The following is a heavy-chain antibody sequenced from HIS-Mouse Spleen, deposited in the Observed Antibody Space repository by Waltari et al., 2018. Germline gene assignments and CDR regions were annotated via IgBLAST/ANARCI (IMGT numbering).Heavy chain of an antibody. V-gene: IGHV3-53*01. CDR3: ARAYYDSSGYYYYFDY. D-gene: IGHD3-22*01. CDR1: GFTVSSNY. CDR2: IYSGGST. J-gene: IGHJ4*02. Sequence: EVQLVESGGGLIQPGGSLRLSCAASGFTVSSNYMSWVRQAPGKGLEWVSVIYSGGSTYYADSGKGRFTISRDNSKNTLYLQMNSLRAEDTAVYYCARAYYDSSGYYYYFDYWGQGTLVTVSS.